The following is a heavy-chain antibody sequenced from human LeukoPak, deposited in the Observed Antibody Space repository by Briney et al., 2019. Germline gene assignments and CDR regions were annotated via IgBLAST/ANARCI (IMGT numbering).Heavy chain of an antibody. Sequence: GESPKISRHGPGYRLTSYWIGRVRQMAGEGLEWRGMFYSGYSDTRYSPSFQGQVTISADKSISTAYLQWSSLKASDTAMYYCARLNGYCSSTSCYGPIDYWGQGTLVTVSS. CDR3: ARLNGYCSSTSCYGPIDY. V-gene: IGHV5-51*01. D-gene: IGHD2-2*01. CDR2: FYSGYSDT. CDR1: GYRLTSYW. J-gene: IGHJ4*02.